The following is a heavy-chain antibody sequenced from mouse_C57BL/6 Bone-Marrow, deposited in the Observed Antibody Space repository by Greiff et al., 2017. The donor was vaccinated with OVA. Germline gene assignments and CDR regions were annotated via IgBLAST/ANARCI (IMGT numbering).Heavy chain of an antibody. V-gene: IGHV1-15*01. CDR3: TRNPHYYGSSYWYFDV. CDR1: GYTFTDYE. D-gene: IGHD1-1*01. CDR2: IDPETGGP. J-gene: IGHJ1*03. Sequence: QVQLQQSGAELVRPGASVTLSCKASGYTFTDYEMHWVKQTPVHGLEWIGAIDPETGGPAYNQKFKGKAILTADKSSSTAYMELRSLTSEDSAVYYCTRNPHYYGSSYWYFDVWGTGTTVTVSS.